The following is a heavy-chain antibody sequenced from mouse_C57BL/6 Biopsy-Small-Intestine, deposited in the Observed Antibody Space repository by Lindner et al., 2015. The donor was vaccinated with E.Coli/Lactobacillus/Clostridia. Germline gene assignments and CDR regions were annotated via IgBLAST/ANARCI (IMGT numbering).Heavy chain of an antibody. D-gene: IGHD1-1*01. J-gene: IGHJ2*01. CDR1: GYTFTDYY. Sequence: VQLQESGPELVKPGASVKMSCQASGYTFTDYYMNWVRQSHGKSLEWIGRVYPTNGGSYYNPKFKGKATLTADKSLSTAYMQLNSLTSEDSAVYFCARGGYDGSYGYFDYWGQGNTLTVSS. CDR3: ARGGYDGSYGYFDY. CDR2: VYPTNGGS. V-gene: IGHV1-34*02.